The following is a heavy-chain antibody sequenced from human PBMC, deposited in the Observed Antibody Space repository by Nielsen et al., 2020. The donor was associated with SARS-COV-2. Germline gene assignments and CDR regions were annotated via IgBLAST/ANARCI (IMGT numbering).Heavy chain of an antibody. J-gene: IGHJ4*02. D-gene: IGHD3-10*01. CDR2: ISYDGSNK. CDR1: GFTFSSYG. V-gene: IGHV3-30*18. CDR3: AKDLRIWEGVDY. Sequence: GGSLRLSCAASGFTFSSYGMHWVRQAPGKGLEWVAVISYDGSNKYYADSVKGRFTISRDNSKNTLYLQMNSLRAEDTALYYCAKDLRIWEGVDYWGQGTLVTVSS.